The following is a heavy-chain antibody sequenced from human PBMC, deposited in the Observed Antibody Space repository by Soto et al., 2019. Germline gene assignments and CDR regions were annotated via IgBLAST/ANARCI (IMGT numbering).Heavy chain of an antibody. V-gene: IGHV4-59*01. J-gene: IGHJ6*02. CDR2: IYYSGST. Sequence: SETLSLTCTVSGGSISSYYWSWIRQPPGKGLEWIGYIYYSGSTNYSPSLKSRVSISVGTSKNPFSLKLSSVPAADPAVYYCARDPYYCISTSCYYYGMDVWGQGTTVTVSS. CDR1: GGSISSYY. CDR3: ARDPYYCISTSCYYYGMDV. D-gene: IGHD2-2*01.